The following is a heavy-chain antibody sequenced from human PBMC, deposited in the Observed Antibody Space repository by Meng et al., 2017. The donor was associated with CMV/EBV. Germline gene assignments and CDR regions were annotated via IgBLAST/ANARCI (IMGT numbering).Heavy chain of an antibody. V-gene: IGHV4-30-4*08. CDR1: GGSIISGDYY. D-gene: IGHD1-14*01. Sequence: GQRHGSGPVLVQPSQTLALTFTVAGGSIISGDYYGLWIRQSPGKGLVWIRYIYYSESTYFNPSLKRRVTTPEHTSQNQFSLELSSVTASDTAVYYLAGVMGPNRTPYYFDYWGQGTLVTVSS. CDR2: IYYSEST. CDR3: AGVMGPNRTPYYFDY. J-gene: IGHJ4*02.